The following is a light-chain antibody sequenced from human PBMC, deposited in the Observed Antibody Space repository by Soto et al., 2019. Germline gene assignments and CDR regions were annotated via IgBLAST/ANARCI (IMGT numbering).Light chain of an antibody. CDR2: DAS. V-gene: IGKV1-5*01. CDR3: QQYKSYSPYT. CDR1: QDINTW. Sequence: DIQMTQSPSTLSASVGDRVTITCRASQDINTWLAWYQQKPGKAPNHLVYDASILESGVPSRFSGSGYATEFTLTISGLQPDDFATYYCQQYKSYSPYTFGQGTKLDI. J-gene: IGKJ2*01.